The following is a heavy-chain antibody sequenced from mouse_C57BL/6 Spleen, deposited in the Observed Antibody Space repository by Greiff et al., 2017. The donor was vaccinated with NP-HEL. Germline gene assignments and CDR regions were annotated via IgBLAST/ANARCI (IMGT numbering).Heavy chain of an antibody. Sequence: QVQLQQSGPGLVQPSQSLSITCTASGFSLTSYGVHWVRQSPGKGLEWLGVICRGGGTDDNAAFISRLSISNDNSKSQVFLKMNSLQDDDTAIYYCARNGYGNYDPDYWGQGTSVTVSS. CDR3: ARNGYGNYDPDY. CDR2: ICRGGGT. J-gene: IGHJ4*01. V-gene: IGHV2-2*01. CDR1: GFSLTSYG. D-gene: IGHD2-1*01.